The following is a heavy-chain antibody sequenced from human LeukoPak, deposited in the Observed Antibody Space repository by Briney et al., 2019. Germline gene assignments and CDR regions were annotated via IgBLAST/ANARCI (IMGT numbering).Heavy chain of an antibody. CDR3: AKTPRYCSGGSCYSGYFGN. D-gene: IGHD2-15*01. CDR1: GFTFSSYA. Sequence: PGRSLRLSCVASGFTFSSYAMSWVRQAPGKGLEWVSTISGSGGSTYFADSVKGRFTISRDNSKNTVYLQMNSLRVEDTALYYCAKTPRYCSGGSCYSGYFGNWGQGTRVTVSS. V-gene: IGHV3-23*01. CDR2: ISGSGGST. J-gene: IGHJ4*02.